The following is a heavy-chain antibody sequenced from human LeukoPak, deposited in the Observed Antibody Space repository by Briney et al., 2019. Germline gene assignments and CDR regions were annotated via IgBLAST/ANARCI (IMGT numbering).Heavy chain of an antibody. CDR1: GFTFSSYA. CDR3: AKSSRGYVSSFDY. J-gene: IGHJ4*02. CDR2: ISGSGGST. V-gene: IGHV3-23*01. D-gene: IGHD5-12*01. Sequence: GSLRLSCAASGFTFSSYAMSWVRQAPGEGLEWVSAISGSGGSTYYADSVKGRFTISRDNSKNTLYLQMNSLRAEDTAVYYCAKSSRGYVSSFDYWGQGTLVTVSS.